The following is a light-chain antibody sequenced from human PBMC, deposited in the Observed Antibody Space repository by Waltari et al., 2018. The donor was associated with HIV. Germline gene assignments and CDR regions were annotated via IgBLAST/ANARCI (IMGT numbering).Light chain of an antibody. V-gene: IGLV2-14*03. CDR3: NSYTTSSTLHVV. CDR2: DVS. J-gene: IGLJ2*01. CDR1: SRDVGGYNY. Sequence: QSALTQPASVSGSPGQSITISCTGTSRDVGGYNYVSWYQHHPGKAPKLMIYDVSNRPSGVSNRFSGSKSGNTASLTNSGLQAEDEADYYCNSYTTSSTLHVVFGGGTKLTVL.